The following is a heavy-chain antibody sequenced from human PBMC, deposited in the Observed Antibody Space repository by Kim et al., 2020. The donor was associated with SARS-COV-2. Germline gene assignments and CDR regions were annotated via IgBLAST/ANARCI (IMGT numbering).Heavy chain of an antibody. CDR2: IYYSGST. CDR3: ARAGSLPHQIYYLPSLFDY. D-gene: IGHD3-10*01. J-gene: IGHJ4*02. Sequence: SETLSLTCTVSGGSISSGGYYWSWIRQHPGKGLEWIGYIYYSGSTYYNPSLKSRVTISVDTSKNQFSLKLSSVTAADTAVYYCARAGSLPHQIYYLPSLFDYWGQGTLVTVSS. CDR1: GGSISSGGYY. V-gene: IGHV4-31*03.